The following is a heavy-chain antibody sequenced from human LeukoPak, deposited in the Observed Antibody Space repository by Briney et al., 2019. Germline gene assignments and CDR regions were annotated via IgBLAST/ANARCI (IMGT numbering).Heavy chain of an antibody. CDR2: MNPNSGNT. CDR3: ARGTVAYYYYYYMDV. Sequence: ASVKVSCKASGYTFTNFDINWVRQAPGQGLEWVGWMNPNSGNTGYAQKFQGGVTISKNTSISTAYMELSSLRSEDTAVYYCARGTVAYYYYYYMDVWGKGTTVTVSS. V-gene: IGHV1-8*03. CDR1: GYTFTNFD. J-gene: IGHJ6*03. D-gene: IGHD6-19*01.